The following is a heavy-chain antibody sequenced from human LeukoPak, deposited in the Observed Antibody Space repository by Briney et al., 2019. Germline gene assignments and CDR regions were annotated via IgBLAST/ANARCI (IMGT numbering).Heavy chain of an antibody. CDR3: ARVVPAAMFAYYYYGMDV. CDR2: MNPNSGNT. J-gene: IGHJ6*02. V-gene: IGHV1-8*01. CDR1: GYTFTSYD. Sequence: ASVKVSCKAPGYTFTSYDINWVRQATGQGLEWMGWMNPNSGNTGYAQKFQGRVTMTRNTSISTAYMELSSLRSEDTAVYYCARVVPAAMFAYYYYGMDVWGQGTTVTVSS. D-gene: IGHD2-2*01.